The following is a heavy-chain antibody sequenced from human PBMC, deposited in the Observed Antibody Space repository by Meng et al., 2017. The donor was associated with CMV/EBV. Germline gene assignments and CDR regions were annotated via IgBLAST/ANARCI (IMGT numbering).Heavy chain of an antibody. CDR2: IYWIDDK. J-gene: IGHJ3*02. CDR1: GFSLSTRGVG. Sequence: SGPTLVKPTQTLTLTCTFSGFSLSTRGVGVGWIRQPPGKALEWLALIYWIDDKRYSQSLRSRLTITKDTSKNHVVLTMTNMDPVDTATYYCAHRRGVSWSGRAPDAFDIWGQGTMVTVSS. D-gene: IGHD3-3*01. V-gene: IGHV2-5*01. CDR3: AHRRGVSWSGRAPDAFDI.